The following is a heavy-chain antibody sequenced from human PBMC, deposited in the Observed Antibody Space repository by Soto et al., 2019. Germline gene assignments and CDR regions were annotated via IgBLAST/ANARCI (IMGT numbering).Heavy chain of an antibody. J-gene: IGHJ6*02. CDR2: IYYSGST. V-gene: IGHV4-39*01. CDR1: GGSISSSSYY. Sequence: SETLSLTCTVSGGSISSSSYYWGWIRQPPGEGLEWIGSIYYSGSTYYNPSLKSRVTISVDTSKNQFSLKLSSATAADTAVYYCAGGLPLWHYYYYGMDVWGQGTTVTVSS. CDR3: AGGLPLWHYYYYGMDV. D-gene: IGHD3-16*01.